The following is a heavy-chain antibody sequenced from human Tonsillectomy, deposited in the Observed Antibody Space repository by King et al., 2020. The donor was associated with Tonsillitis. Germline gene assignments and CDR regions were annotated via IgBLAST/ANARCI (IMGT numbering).Heavy chain of an antibody. CDR1: GYNFNVYW. D-gene: IGHD3-22*01. CDR2: IFPGDSDT. CDR3: ARMSAGGYHWFDS. J-gene: IGHJ5*01. Sequence: VQLVESGAEIKKPGESLKISCKDSGYNFNVYWIAWVRQVPGKGLEWMGTIFPGDSDTRYSPSFQGQVTMSVDQSNNTAHLQWNRLKASDTAIYYCARMSAGGYHWFDSWGQGTLVTVSS. V-gene: IGHV5-51*01.